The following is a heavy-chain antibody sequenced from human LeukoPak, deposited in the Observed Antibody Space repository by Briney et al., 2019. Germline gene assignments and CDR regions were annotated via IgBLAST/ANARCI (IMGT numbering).Heavy chain of an antibody. V-gene: IGHV1-8*01. CDR2: MNPNSGNT. CDR3: ATSTYCSGGSCLGY. Sequence: ASVKVSCKASGYTFTSYDINWVRQATGQGLGWMGWMNPNSGNTGYAQKFQGRVTMTRNTSISTAYMELSSLRSEDTAVYYCATSTYCSGGSCLGYWGQGTLVTVSS. CDR1: GYTFTSYD. J-gene: IGHJ4*02. D-gene: IGHD2-15*01.